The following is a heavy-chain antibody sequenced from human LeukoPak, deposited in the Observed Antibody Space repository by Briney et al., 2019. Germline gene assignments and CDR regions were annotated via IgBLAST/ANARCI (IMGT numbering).Heavy chain of an antibody. CDR2: INPSGGST. CDR3: AREGVDTAMVLVG. D-gene: IGHD5-18*01. J-gene: IGHJ4*02. Sequence: ASVKVSCKASGYTFTSYYMHWVRQAPGQGLEWMGIINPSGGSTSYAQKFQGRVTMTRDTSTSTVYMELSRLRSEDTAVYYCAREGVDTAMVLVGWGQGTLVTVSS. CDR1: GYTFTSYY. V-gene: IGHV1-46*01.